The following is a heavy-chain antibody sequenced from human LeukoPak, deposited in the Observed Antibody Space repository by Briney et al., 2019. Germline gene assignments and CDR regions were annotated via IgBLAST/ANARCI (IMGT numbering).Heavy chain of an antibody. J-gene: IGHJ5*02. D-gene: IGHD3-22*01. CDR2: IYYSGST. V-gene: IGHV4-59*11. Sequence: SETLSLTCTVSGGSISSHYWSWIRQPPGKGLEWIGYIYYSGSTNYNPSLKSRVTTSVDTSKNQFSLKLSSVTAADTAVYYCARDVYYYDSSGYFDNWFDPWGQGTLVTVSS. CDR3: ARDVYYYDSSGYFDNWFDP. CDR1: GGSISSHY.